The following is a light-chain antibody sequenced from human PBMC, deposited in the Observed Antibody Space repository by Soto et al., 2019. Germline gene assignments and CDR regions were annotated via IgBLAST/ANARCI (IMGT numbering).Light chain of an antibody. CDR2: DVC. CDR3: SSYTTSNTQV. V-gene: IGLV2-14*01. CDR1: SSDVGTYNY. J-gene: IGLJ3*02. Sequence: QSALTQPASVSGSPGQSITISCTGTSSDVGTYNYVSWYQHRPGKAPKLMIYDVCYRPSGVSNRFSGSKSANTASLTISGLQAEDEADYYCSSYTTSNTQVFGGGTKLTVL.